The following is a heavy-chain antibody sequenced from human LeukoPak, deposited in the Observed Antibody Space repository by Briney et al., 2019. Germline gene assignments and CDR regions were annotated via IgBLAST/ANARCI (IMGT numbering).Heavy chain of an antibody. D-gene: IGHD2-8*01. CDR3: SRENGAFSPFGY. CDR1: GGSISNTNW. J-gene: IGHJ4*02. Sequence: SETLSLTCGVSGGSISNTNWWSWVRQPPGQGLEGSGEISLTGLTHYNPSLERRVTVSLDKSKHQLSLTLTSVTAADTAVYYCSRENGAFSPFGYWGQGTLVTVLS. V-gene: IGHV4-4*02. CDR2: ISLTGLT.